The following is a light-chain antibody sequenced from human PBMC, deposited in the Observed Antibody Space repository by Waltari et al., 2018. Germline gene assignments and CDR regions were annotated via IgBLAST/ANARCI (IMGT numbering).Light chain of an antibody. CDR3: SSYAGSSKGV. V-gene: IGLV2-23*02. Sequence: QSALTQPASVSRSPGQSITISCPGTSSDVRYYTRASWYQQHPGNAPKLMIYAVSKRPSGVSDRFSGSKSGDMASLTISGLQPEDEAEYFCSSYAGSSKGVFGGGTKVTVL. J-gene: IGLJ2*01. CDR2: AVS. CDR1: SSDVRYYTR.